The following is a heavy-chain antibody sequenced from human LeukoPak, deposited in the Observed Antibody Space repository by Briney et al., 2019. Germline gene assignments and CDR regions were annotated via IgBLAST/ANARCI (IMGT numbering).Heavy chain of an antibody. CDR2: IYYSGSS. Sequence: SETLSLTFTVSGGSVSSYYWNWVRQPPGKGLEWIGYIYYSGSSNYNPSLKSRVTISVDTSKNQVSLKLSSVTAADTAMYYCARDLARGRSGLDYWGQGTLVTVSS. V-gene: IGHV4-59*02. CDR1: GGSVSSYY. J-gene: IGHJ4*02. CDR3: ARDLARGRSGLDY. D-gene: IGHD3-3*01.